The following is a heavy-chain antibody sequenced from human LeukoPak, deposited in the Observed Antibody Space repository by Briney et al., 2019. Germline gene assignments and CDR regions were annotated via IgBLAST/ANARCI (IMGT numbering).Heavy chain of an antibody. D-gene: IGHD1-26*01. CDR1: GYTFTGYY. Sequence: ASVKVSCKASGYTFTGYYMHWVRQAPGQGLEWMGWINPNSGGTNYAQKFQGRVTMTRDTSISTAYMELSRLRSDDTAVYYCAREGDFPMEGVGGPPAKYFQHGAKGPLFTVSS. CDR3: AREGDFPMEGVGGPPAKYFQH. J-gene: IGHJ1*01. V-gene: IGHV1-2*02. CDR2: INPNSGGT.